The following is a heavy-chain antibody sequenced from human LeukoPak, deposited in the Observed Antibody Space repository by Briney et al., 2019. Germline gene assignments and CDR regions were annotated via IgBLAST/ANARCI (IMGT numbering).Heavy chain of an antibody. V-gene: IGHV3-30*03. D-gene: IGHD2-8*01. J-gene: IGHJ4*02. CDR3: ARVPNVRKRNDY. CDR2: ISYDGSNK. Sequence: GGSLRLSCAASGFTFSNYGVHWVRQAPGKGLEWVSFISYDGSNKYYADSVKGRFTISRDNSKNTLYLQMISLRTEDTAVYYCARVPNVRKRNDYWGQGTLVTVSS. CDR1: GFTFSNYG.